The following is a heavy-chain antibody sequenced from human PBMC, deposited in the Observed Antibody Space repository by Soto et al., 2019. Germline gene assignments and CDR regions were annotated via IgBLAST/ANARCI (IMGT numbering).Heavy chain of an antibody. V-gene: IGHV4-34*01. CDR1: GGSFSGYY. CDR3: ARGRSYGSGSYLNY. CDR2: INHSGST. D-gene: IGHD3-10*01. Sequence: SETLSLTCAVYGGSFSGYYWSWIRQPPGKGLEWIGEINHSGSTNYNPSLKSRVTISVDTSKNQFSLKLSSVTAADTAVYYCARGRSYGSGSYLNYWGQGTLVTVSS. J-gene: IGHJ4*02.